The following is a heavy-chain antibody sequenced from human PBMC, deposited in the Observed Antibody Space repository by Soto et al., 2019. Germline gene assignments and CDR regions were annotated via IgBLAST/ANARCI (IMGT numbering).Heavy chain of an antibody. CDR3: ANDLLGFGEFHYGMDA. D-gene: IGHD3-10*01. Sequence: PGGSLRLSCAASGFTFSSYAMSWVRQAPGKGLEWVSAISGSGGSTYYADSVKGRFTISRDNSKNTLYLQMNSLRAEDTAVYYCANDLLGFGEFHYGMDAWGQGTTVTVSS. V-gene: IGHV3-23*01. J-gene: IGHJ6*02. CDR1: GFTFSSYA. CDR2: ISGSGGST.